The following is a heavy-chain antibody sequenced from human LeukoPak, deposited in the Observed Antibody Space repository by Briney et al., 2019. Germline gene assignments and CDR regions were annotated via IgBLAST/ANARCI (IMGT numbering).Heavy chain of an antibody. CDR3: ATRGYCSGTSCYAPQP. Sequence: GGSLRLPCAASGFTFSSYAMSWVRQAPGKGLEWVSAITGTGGSTYYADSVKGRFTISRDNSKNTLYLQMNSLRAEDTAVYYCATRGYCSGTSCYAPQPWGQGTLVTVSS. V-gene: IGHV3-23*01. D-gene: IGHD2-2*01. CDR1: GFTFSSYA. CDR2: ITGTGGST. J-gene: IGHJ5*02.